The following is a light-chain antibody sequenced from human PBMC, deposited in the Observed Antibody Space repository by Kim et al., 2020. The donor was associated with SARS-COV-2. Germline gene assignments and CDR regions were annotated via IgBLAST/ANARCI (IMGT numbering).Light chain of an antibody. CDR2: WAS. CDR1: QSVLYSSNNKNY. V-gene: IGKV4-1*01. J-gene: IGKJ1*01. Sequence: DIVMTQSPDSLAVSLGERATINCKSSQSVLYSSNNKNYLAWYQQKPGQPPMLLIYWASTRESGVPDRFSGSGSGTDFTLTISSLQAEDVAVYYCQQYYSTPPTFGQGTKVDIK. CDR3: QQYYSTPPT.